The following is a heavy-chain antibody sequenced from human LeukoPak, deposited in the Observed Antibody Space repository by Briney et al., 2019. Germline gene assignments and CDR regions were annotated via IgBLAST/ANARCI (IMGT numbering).Heavy chain of an antibody. CDR1: GGSISSYY. CDR2: IYYSGST. V-gene: IGHV4-59*12. D-gene: IGHD2-15*01. Sequence: SETLSLTCTVSGGSISSYYWSWIRQPPGKGLEWIGYIYYSGSTNYNPSLKSRVTISVDTSKNQFSLKPSSVTAADTAVYYCARRDPIADFDYWGQGTLVTVSS. J-gene: IGHJ4*02. CDR3: ARRDPIADFDY.